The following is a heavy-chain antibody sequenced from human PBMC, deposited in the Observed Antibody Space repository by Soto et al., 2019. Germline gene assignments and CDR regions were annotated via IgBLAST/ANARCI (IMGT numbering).Heavy chain of an antibody. D-gene: IGHD1-26*01. V-gene: IGHV3-30*18. Sequence: QVQLVESGGGVVQPGRSLRLSCAASGFTFSHYAMHWVRQAPGKGLEWVALMSYDGSNEYYVDSVKGRFTISRDNSKNTLYLQMKSLRAEDTAVYYCAKDGSHNFDYWGQGTLVTVSS. J-gene: IGHJ4*02. CDR3: AKDGSHNFDY. CDR2: MSYDGSNE. CDR1: GFTFSHYA.